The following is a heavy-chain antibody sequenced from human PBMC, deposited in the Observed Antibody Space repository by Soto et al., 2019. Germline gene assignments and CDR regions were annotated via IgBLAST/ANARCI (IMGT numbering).Heavy chain of an antibody. Sequence: GGSLRLSCAASGFTFSGYWMHWVRQSPGKGLVWVSRINSDGSSTSYADSVKGRFTISRDNAKNTLYLQMNSLRAEDTAVYYCARPYGHYYYYGMDVWGQGTTVTVSS. CDR2: INSDGSST. CDR1: GFTFSGYW. J-gene: IGHJ6*02. CDR3: ARPYGHYYYYGMDV. V-gene: IGHV3-74*01. D-gene: IGHD3-16*01.